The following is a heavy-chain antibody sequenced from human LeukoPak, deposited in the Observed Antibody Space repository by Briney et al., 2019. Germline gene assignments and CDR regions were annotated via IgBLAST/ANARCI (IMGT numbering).Heavy chain of an antibody. J-gene: IGHJ6*03. CDR3: AREPRVVPAPNYYYYYMDV. CDR2: IKTDGSST. V-gene: IGHV3-74*01. D-gene: IGHD2-2*01. CDR1: GFTFSSYW. Sequence: GGSLRLSCAASGFTFSSYWMHWVRQAPGKGLVWVSRIKTDGSSTNYADSVKGRFTVSRDNAKNTLYLQMNSLRAEDTAVYYCAREPRVVPAPNYYYYYMDVWGKGTTVTVSS.